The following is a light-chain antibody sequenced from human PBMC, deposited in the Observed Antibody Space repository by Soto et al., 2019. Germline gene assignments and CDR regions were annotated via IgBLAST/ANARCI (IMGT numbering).Light chain of an antibody. CDR1: QSVTSNN. V-gene: IGKV3-20*01. Sequence: EIVLTQSPGTLSLSPGERATLSCRASQSVTSNNLAWYRQKPGQSPRLLIYGASSRATGIPDRFSGSGSGTDFTLIISRVEPEDFAVYYCQQYGNSLWTFGQGTKVEI. CDR2: GAS. J-gene: IGKJ1*01. CDR3: QQYGNSLWT.